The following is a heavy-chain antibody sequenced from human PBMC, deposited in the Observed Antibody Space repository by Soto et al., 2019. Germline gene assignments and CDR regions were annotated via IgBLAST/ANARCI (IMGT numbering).Heavy chain of an antibody. CDR1: GGTFSSYA. Sequence: SVKVSCKASGGTFSSYAISWVRQAPGQGLEWMGGIIPIFGTANYAQKFQGRVTITADESTSTAYMELSSLRSEDTAVYYCARDDELSGAVHYYYYGMDVWGQGTTVTVSS. CDR2: IIPIFGTA. D-gene: IGHD3-16*02. J-gene: IGHJ6*02. V-gene: IGHV1-69*13. CDR3: ARDDELSGAVHYYYYGMDV.